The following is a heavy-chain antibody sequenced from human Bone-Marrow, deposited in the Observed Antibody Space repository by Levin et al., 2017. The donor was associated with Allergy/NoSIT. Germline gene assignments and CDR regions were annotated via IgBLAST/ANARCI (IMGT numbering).Heavy chain of an antibody. J-gene: IGHJ4*02. CDR3: ATARVPTPGYFDY. CDR1: EFTVRTHY. Sequence: TGESLKISCATSEFTVRTHYMSWVRQASGKGLEWVSVIYGGNSTYYADSVKGRFTVSRDTSHNTVYLQMRSLRAEDTGVYYCATARVPTPGYFDYWGQGVLVTVSP. D-gene: IGHD3-10*01. V-gene: IGHV3-53*01. CDR2: IYGGNST.